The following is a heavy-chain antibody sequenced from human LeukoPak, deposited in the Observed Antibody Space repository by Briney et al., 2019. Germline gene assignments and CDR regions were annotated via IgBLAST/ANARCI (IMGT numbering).Heavy chain of an antibody. V-gene: IGHV1-2*02. CDR1: GYTFTGYY. D-gene: IGHD1-26*01. J-gene: IGHJ4*02. CDR2: INPNSGGT. Sequence: GASVKVSFKASGYTFTGYYMHWVRQAPGQGLEWMGWINPNSGGTNYAQKFQGRVTMTRDTSISTAYMELSRLRSDDTAVYYCARIARATKGRAPDYWGQGTLVTVSS. CDR3: ARIARATKGRAPDY.